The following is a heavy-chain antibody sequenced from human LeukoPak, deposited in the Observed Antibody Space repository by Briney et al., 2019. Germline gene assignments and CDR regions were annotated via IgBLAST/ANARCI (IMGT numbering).Heavy chain of an antibody. CDR2: INHSGST. CDR1: GGSFSGYY. CDR3: ARAGSHAFYY. J-gene: IGHJ4*02. D-gene: IGHD3-10*01. V-gene: IGHV4-34*01. Sequence: SETLSLTCAVYGGSFSGYYWSWIRQPPGKGLEWIGEINHSGSTNYNPSLKSRVTISVDTSKNQFSLKLSSVTAADTAVYYCARAGSHAFYYWGQGTLVTVSS.